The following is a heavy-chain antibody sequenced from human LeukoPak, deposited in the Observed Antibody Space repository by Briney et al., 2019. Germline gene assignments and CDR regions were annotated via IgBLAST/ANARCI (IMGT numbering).Heavy chain of an antibody. J-gene: IGHJ6*03. D-gene: IGHD6-6*01. CDR1: GGTFSSYA. V-gene: IGHV1-69*06. CDR2: IIPIFGTA. CDR3: ARNYFQYSSSRYATPGYMDV. Sequence: EASVTVSCKASGGTFSSYAISWVRQAPGQGLEWMGGIIPIFGTANYAQKFQGRVTITADKSTSTAYMGLSSLRSEDTAAYYCARNYFQYSSSRYATPGYMDVWGKGTTVTVSS.